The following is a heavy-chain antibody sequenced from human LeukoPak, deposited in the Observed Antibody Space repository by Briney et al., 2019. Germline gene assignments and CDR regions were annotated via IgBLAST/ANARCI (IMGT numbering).Heavy chain of an antibody. Sequence: GRSLRLSCAASEFTFSTYGMHWVRQAPGKGLEWVAVISYDGSYKFYADSVKGRFTISRDNSKSTLYLQMNSLRAEDTAVYYCAKDRYSGLNTIDYWGQGTPVTVSS. CDR1: EFTFSTYG. J-gene: IGHJ4*02. D-gene: IGHD6-13*01. CDR2: ISYDGSYK. V-gene: IGHV3-30*18. CDR3: AKDRYSGLNTIDY.